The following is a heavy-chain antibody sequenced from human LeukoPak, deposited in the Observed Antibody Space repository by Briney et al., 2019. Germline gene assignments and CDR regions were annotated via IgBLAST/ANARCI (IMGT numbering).Heavy chain of an antibody. J-gene: IGHJ4*02. V-gene: IGHV4-59*08. CDR3: AKYGGSGWVIDN. D-gene: IGHD6-19*01. CDR2: IYYTGAT. Sequence: SETLSLTCTVSGGSISSYYWAWIRQPPGKGLEWIGYIYYTGATSYNPSLKSRVTISVDTSKNQFSLKVTSVTTADTAVYYCAKYGGSGWVIDNWGQGTLVTVSS. CDR1: GGSISSYY.